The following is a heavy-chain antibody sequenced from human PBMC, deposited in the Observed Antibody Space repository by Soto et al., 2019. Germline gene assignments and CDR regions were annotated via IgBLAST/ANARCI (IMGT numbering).Heavy chain of an antibody. V-gene: IGHV3-23*01. CDR3: AKDRRAGGNYGFYSDF. CDR1: GFTFSSYG. D-gene: IGHD3-10*01. J-gene: IGHJ4*02. CDR2: SSATGSGR. Sequence: EVQLLESGGGLVQPGGSLTLSCAASGFTFSSYGMTWVRQAPGKGLERVSFSSATGSGRYYADSVKGRFTISRDNSKNTLYLQMSSLRADDTAVYYCAKDRRAGGNYGFYSDFWGQGAVVIVSS.